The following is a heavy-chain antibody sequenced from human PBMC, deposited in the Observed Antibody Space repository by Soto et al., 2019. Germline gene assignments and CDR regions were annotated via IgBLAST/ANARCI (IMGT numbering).Heavy chain of an antibody. CDR3: ARLGQYSYGYEFDY. V-gene: IGHV3-48*01. D-gene: IGHD5-18*01. Sequence: PGGSLRLSCAASGFTFSSYSMNWVRQAPGKGLEWVSYISSSSSTIYYADSVKGRFTISRDNAKNSLYLQMSSLRSEDTAVYYCARLGQYSYGYEFDYWGQGTLVTVS. J-gene: IGHJ4*02. CDR2: ISSSSSTI. CDR1: GFTFSSYS.